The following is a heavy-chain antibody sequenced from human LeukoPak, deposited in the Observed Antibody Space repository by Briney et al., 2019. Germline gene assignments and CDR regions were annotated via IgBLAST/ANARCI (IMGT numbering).Heavy chain of an antibody. CDR2: IYYSGST. V-gene: IGHV4-59*01. CDR1: GGSISSYY. J-gene: IGHJ4*02. D-gene: IGHD3-3*01. Sequence: SETLSLTCTVSGGSISSYYWSWIRQPPGKGLEWIGYIYYSGSTNYNPSLKSRVTISVDTSKNQFSLKPSSVTAADTAVYYCARSLIFGVVYFDYWGQGTLVTVSS. CDR3: ARSLIFGVVYFDY.